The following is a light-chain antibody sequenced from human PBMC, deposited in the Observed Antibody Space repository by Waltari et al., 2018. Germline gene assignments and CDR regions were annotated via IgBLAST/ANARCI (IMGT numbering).Light chain of an antibody. Sequence: EIVMTQSPATLSVSPGERATLSCRASQNIRNSLAWYQQKPGQAPRLLISLASPRATGIPARVSGSGYGTQFSLTISSLQHEDFAIYYCQHHSTWPPTFGPGTRV. CDR1: QNIRNS. V-gene: IGKV3D-15*01. CDR2: LAS. J-gene: IGKJ1*01. CDR3: QHHSTWPPT.